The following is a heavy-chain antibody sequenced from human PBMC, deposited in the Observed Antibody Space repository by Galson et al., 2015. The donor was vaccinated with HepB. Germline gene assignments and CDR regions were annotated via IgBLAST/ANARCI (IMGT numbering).Heavy chain of an antibody. V-gene: IGHV3-23*01. CDR3: AREAWGRRDYYYYGVDV. CDR1: GFTFSSYA. D-gene: IGHD3-16*01. J-gene: IGHJ6*02. Sequence: SLRLSCAASGFTFSSYAMSWVRQAPGKGLEWVSAISGSGGSTYYADSVKGRFTISRDNSKNTLYLQMNSLRAEDTAVYYCAREAWGRRDYYYYGVDVWGQGTTVTVSS. CDR2: ISGSGGST.